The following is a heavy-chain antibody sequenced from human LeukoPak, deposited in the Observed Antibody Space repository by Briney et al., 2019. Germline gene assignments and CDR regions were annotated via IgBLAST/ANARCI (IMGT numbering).Heavy chain of an antibody. Sequence: ASVKVSCKTSGFTFSDYYMRWVRQAPGQGLEWMGSINPSTGGTNYTQKFRDRVTMTTDTSISTAYMELSRLRSDDTAVYYCARERIAAAGPFDYWGQGTLVTVSS. V-gene: IGHV1-2*02. D-gene: IGHD6-13*01. CDR1: GFTFSDYY. J-gene: IGHJ4*02. CDR3: ARERIAAAGPFDY. CDR2: INPSTGGT.